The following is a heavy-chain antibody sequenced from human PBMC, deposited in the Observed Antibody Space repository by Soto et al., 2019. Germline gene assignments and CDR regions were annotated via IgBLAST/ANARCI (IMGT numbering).Heavy chain of an antibody. J-gene: IGHJ4*02. CDR3: AKGDILTGYYDY. CDR1: GFTFSSYA. D-gene: IGHD3-9*01. V-gene: IGHV3-23*01. Sequence: GGSLRLSCAASGFTFSSYAMSWVRQAPGKGLEWVSAISGSGGRTYYADSVKGRFTISRDNSKNTLYLQMNSLRAEDAAVYYCAKGDILTGYYDYWGQGTLVTVSS. CDR2: ISGSGGRT.